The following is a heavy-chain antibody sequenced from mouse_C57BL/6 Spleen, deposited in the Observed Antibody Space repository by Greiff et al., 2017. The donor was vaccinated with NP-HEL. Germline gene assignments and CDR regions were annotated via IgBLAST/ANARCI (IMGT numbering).Heavy chain of an antibody. J-gene: IGHJ3*01. Sequence: DVKLQESGGGLVKPGGSLKLSCAASGFTFSDYGMHWVRQAPEKGLEWVAYISSGSSTIYYADTVKGRFTISRDNAKNTLFLQMTSLRSEDTAMYYCARGDGSSSAWFAYWGQGTLVTVSA. CDR2: ISSGSSTI. V-gene: IGHV5-17*01. CDR1: GFTFSDYG. CDR3: ARGDGSSSAWFAY. D-gene: IGHD1-1*01.